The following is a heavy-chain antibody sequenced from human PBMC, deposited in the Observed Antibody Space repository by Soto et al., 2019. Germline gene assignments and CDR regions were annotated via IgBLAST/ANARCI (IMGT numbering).Heavy chain of an antibody. V-gene: IGHV3-15*01. D-gene: IGHD2-8*01. J-gene: IGHJ6*03. CDR2: IKSKTDGGTT. CDR1: GFTFSNAW. CDR3: TTDIVLMVYAPMDV. Sequence: GGSLRLSCAASGFTFSNAWMSWVRQAPGKGLEWVGRIKSKTDGGTTDYAAPVKGRFTISRDDSKNTLYLQMNSLKTEDTAVYYCTTDIVLMVYAPMDVWGKGTTVTVSS.